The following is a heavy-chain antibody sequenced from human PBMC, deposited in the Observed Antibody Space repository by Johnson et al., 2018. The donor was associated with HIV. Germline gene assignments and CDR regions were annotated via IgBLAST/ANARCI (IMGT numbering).Heavy chain of an antibody. CDR2: INWNGGST. V-gene: IGHV3-20*04. J-gene: IGHJ3*02. CDR1: GFTFDDSD. CDR3: AREGGDCSSTSCYQDAFDI. Sequence: VQLVESGGGVVRPGGSLRLSCAASGFTFDDSDMSWVRQAPGKGLEWVSGINWNGGSTGYADSVKGRFTISRDNSKNTLYLQMNSLRAEDTAVYYCAREGGDCSSTSCYQDAFDIWGQGTMVTVSS. D-gene: IGHD2-2*01.